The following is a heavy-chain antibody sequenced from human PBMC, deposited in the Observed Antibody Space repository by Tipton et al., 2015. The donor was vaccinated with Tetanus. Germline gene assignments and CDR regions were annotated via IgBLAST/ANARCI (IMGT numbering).Heavy chain of an antibody. CDR2: IYHSGST. J-gene: IGHJ4*02. V-gene: IGHV4-34*01. CDR3: ASSGYCSGGSCGSVDY. D-gene: IGHD2-15*01. CDR1: GGSFSGYY. Sequence: TLSLTCAVYGGSFSGYYWSWIRQPPGKGLEWIGEIYHSGSTNYNPSLKSRVTISVDKSKNQFSLKLSSVTAADTAMYYCASSGYCSGGSCGSVDYWGQGTLVTVSS.